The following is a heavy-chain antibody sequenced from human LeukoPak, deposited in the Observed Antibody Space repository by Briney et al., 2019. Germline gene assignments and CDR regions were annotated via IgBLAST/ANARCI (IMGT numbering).Heavy chain of an antibody. CDR1: GGSFSGYY. CDR2: INHSGST. CDR3: ARGKAYYDFWSGYSYYFDY. V-gene: IGHV4-34*01. Sequence: SETLSLTCAVYGGSFSGYYWSWIRQPPGKGLEWIGEINHSGSTNYNPSLKSRVTISVDTSKNQFSLKLSSVTAADTAVYYCARGKAYYDFWSGYSYYFDYWGQGTLVTVS. D-gene: IGHD3-3*01. J-gene: IGHJ4*02.